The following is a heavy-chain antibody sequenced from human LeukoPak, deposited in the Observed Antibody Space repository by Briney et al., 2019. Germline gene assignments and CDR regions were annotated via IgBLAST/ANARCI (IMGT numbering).Heavy chain of an antibody. CDR1: GYTLTELS. CDR3: ATYPLGIAVAGTFDY. J-gene: IGHJ4*02. D-gene: IGHD6-19*01. CDR2: FDPEDGET. Sequence: ASVKVSCKVSGYTLTELSMHWVRQAPGKGLEWMGGFDPEDGETIYAQKFQGRVTMTEDTFTDTAYMELSSLRSEDTAVYYCATYPLGIAVAGTFDYWGQGTLVTVSS. V-gene: IGHV1-24*01.